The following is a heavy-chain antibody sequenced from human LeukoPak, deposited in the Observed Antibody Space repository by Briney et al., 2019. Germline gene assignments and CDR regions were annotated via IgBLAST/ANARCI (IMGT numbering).Heavy chain of an antibody. CDR2: VFYNGAT. J-gene: IGHJ4*02. Sequence: SETLSLTCIVSGGSISSSIYYWAWVRQPPGKGLEWIGTVFYNGATQYSPSLRSRVTISIDTSTNQFSLKLTSVTAADTALYYCARRGFCTGASCSFALDHWGQGILVTVSS. D-gene: IGHD2-15*01. CDR3: ARRGFCTGASCSFALDH. CDR1: GGSISSSIYY. V-gene: IGHV4-39*07.